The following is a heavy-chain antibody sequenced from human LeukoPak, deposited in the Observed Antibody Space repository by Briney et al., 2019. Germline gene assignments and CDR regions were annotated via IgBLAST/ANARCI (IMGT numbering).Heavy chain of an antibody. D-gene: IGHD3-3*01. CDR2: IIPIFGTA. J-gene: IGHJ4*02. CDR3: ASGFLEWLLARY. CDR1: GGTFSSYA. V-gene: IGHV1-69*13. Sequence: ASVKVSCKASGGTFSSYAISWVRQAPGQGLEWMGGIIPIFGTANYAQTFQGRVTITADESTSTAYMGLSSLRSEDTAVYYCASGFLEWLLARYCGQGTLVAVSS.